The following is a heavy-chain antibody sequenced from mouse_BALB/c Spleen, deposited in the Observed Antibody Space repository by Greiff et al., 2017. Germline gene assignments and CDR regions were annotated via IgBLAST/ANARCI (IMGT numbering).Heavy chain of an antibody. V-gene: IGHV5-12-1*01. Sequence: EVQGVESGGGLVKPGGSLKLSCAASGFAFSSYDMSWVRQTPEKRLEWVAYISSGGGSTYYPDTVKGRFTISRDNAKNTLYLQMSSLKSEDTAMYYCALGRGWFDYWGQGTTLTVSS. CDR2: ISSGGGST. J-gene: IGHJ2*01. CDR1: GFAFSSYD. CDR3: ALGRGWFDY. D-gene: IGHD1-1*02.